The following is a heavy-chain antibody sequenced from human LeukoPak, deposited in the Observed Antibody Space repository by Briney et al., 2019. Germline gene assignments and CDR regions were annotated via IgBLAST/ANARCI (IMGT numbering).Heavy chain of an antibody. Sequence: SETLSLTCTVSGGSISSYYWSWIRQPPGKGLEWIGYIYYSGSTNYNPSLKSRVTISVDTSKNQFSLKLSSVTAEDTAVYYCARGGNYWGQGTLVTVSS. J-gene: IGHJ4*02. CDR1: GGSISSYY. CDR2: IYYSGST. CDR3: ARGGNY. V-gene: IGHV4-59*01.